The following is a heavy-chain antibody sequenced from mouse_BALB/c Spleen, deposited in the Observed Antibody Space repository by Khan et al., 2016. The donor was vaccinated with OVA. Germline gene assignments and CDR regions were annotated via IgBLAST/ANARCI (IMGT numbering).Heavy chain of an antibody. J-gene: IGHJ3*01. D-gene: IGHD2-1*01. CDR1: GFTFSTYT. V-gene: IGHV5-9*03. CDR2: ISSGGDNT. Sequence: EVELVESGGGLVKPGGSLKLSCAASGFTFSTYTISWVRQTPERRLEWVATISSGGDNTFYPDSLRGRFTISRYNAKNNLYLHMSSLRSEDTALYYCARSNYGTFAYWGQGTLVTVSA. CDR3: ARSNYGTFAY.